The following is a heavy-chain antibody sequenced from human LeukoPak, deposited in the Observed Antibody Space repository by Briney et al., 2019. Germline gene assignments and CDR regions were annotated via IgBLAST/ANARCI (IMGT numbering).Heavy chain of an antibody. CDR1: GLSFSNYG. CDR2: IYSGGST. D-gene: IGHD5-18*01. V-gene: IGHV3-53*01. Sequence: GRSLRLSCAASGLSFSNYGMHWVRQAPGKGLEWVSVIYSGGSTYYADSVRGRFSISRDKSKNTLSLQMNSLRVEDTAVYYCARGLYVDTTMPILYWGQGTLVTVSS. CDR3: ARGLYVDTTMPILY. J-gene: IGHJ4*02.